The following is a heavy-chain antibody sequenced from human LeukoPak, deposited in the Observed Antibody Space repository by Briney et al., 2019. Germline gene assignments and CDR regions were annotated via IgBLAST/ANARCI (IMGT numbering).Heavy chain of an antibody. CDR3: ARLYYYGSGSGDY. CDR1: GGSISSYY. D-gene: IGHD3-10*01. Sequence: SETLSLTCIVSGGSISSYYWSWIRQPPGKGLEWIGYIYYSGSTNYNPSLKSRVTISVDTSKNQFSLKLSSVTAADTAVYYCARLYYYGSGSGDYWGQGTLVTVSS. CDR2: IYYSGST. J-gene: IGHJ4*02. V-gene: IGHV4-59*08.